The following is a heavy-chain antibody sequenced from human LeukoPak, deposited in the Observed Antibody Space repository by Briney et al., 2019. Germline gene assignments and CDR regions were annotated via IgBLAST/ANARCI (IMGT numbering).Heavy chain of an antibody. CDR1: GYTFTGYY. V-gene: IGHV1-2*02. CDR3: ARDPIGGYCSSTSCPFDY. CDR2: INPNSGGT. Sequence: GASVKVSCKASGYTFTGYYMHWVRQVPGQGLGWMGWINPNSGGTNYAQKFQGRVTMTRDTSISTAYMELSRLRSDDTAVYYCARDPIGGYCSSTSCPFDYWGQGTLVTVSS. D-gene: IGHD2-2*01. J-gene: IGHJ4*02.